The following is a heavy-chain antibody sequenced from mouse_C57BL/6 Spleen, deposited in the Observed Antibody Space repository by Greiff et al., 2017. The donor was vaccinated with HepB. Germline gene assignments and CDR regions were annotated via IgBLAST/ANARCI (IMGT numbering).Heavy chain of an antibody. CDR2: INPNNGGT. J-gene: IGHJ3*01. D-gene: IGHD3-2*02. CDR3: ARGSSGYVFAY. V-gene: IGHV1-26*01. CDR1: GYTFTDYY. Sequence: EVQLQQSGPELVKPGASVKISCKASGYTFTDYYMNWVKQSHGKSLEWIGDINPNNGGTSYNQKFKGKATLTVDKSSSTAYMELRSLTSEDSAVYYCARGSSGYVFAYWGQGTLVTVSA.